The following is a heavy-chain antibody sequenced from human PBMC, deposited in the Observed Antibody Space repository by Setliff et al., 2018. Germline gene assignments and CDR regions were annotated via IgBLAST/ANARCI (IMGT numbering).Heavy chain of an antibody. J-gene: IGHJ4*02. Sequence: PGGSLRLSCTASGFTFSNAWMSWVRQAPGKGLEWVSYISSSSTIYYADSVKGRFTISRDNAKNSLYLQMNILEVEDTAVYYCVRDWASGDDHWGRGTLVTVSS. V-gene: IGHV3-48*04. D-gene: IGHD3-10*01. CDR2: ISSSSTI. CDR3: VRDWASGDDH. CDR1: GFTFSNAW.